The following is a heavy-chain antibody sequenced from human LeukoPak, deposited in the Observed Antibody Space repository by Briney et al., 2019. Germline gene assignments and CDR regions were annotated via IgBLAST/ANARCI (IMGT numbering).Heavy chain of an antibody. CDR2: IYPGDSDT. J-gene: IGHJ5*02. CDR1: GYSFTSYW. V-gene: IGHV5-51*01. Sequence: GESLKISCKGSGYSFTSYWIGWVRQMPGKGLEWMGIIYPGDSDTRYSPSFQGQVTISADKSISTAYLQWSSLKASDTAMHYCARWSSTSCYYGCWFDPWGQGTLVTVSS. CDR3: ARWSSTSCYYGCWFDP. D-gene: IGHD2-2*01.